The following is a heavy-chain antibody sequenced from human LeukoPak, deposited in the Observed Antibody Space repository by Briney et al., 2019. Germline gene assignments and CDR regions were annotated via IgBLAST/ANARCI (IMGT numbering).Heavy chain of an antibody. CDR2: IYYRSKWFS. Sequence: SQTLSLTFASSGDSVSSNSDAWNWIRQSPSRGLEWLGSIYYRSKWFSDYAVSVKSRITINPDTSKNQFSLQLNSLTPDDTAVYYCAVERSSGFPFWGQGKMVTVSS. J-gene: IGHJ3*01. V-gene: IGHV6-1*01. CDR1: GDSVSSNSDA. D-gene: IGHD6-19*01. CDR3: AVERSSGFPF.